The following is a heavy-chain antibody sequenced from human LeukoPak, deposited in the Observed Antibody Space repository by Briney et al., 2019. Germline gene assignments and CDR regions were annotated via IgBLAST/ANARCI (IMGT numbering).Heavy chain of an antibody. CDR3: AKDPMWFGEGDYKYYMDV. J-gene: IGHJ6*03. D-gene: IGHD3-10*01. CDR1: GFIFSNYG. V-gene: IGHV3-21*01. Sequence: GGSLRLSCAASGFIFSNYGMIRVRQAPGKGPEWVSSISSISTYTHYADSVKGRFIISRDNAENSLFLQMNSLRAEDTAVYYCAKDPMWFGEGDYKYYMDVWGKGTTVTVSS. CDR2: ISSISTYT.